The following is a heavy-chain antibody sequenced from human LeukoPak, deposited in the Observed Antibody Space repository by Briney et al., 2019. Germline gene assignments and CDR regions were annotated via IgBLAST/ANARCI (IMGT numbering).Heavy chain of an antibody. CDR3: ARDRWGYSYGGD. J-gene: IGHJ4*02. CDR2: IKQDGSEK. Sequence: GGTLRLSCAASGFTFSSYGMSWVRQAPGKGLEWVANIKQDGSEKYYVDSVKGRFTISRDNAKNSLYLQLNSLRAEDTAVYYCARDRWGYSYGGDWGQGTLVTVSS. V-gene: IGHV3-7*01. D-gene: IGHD5-18*01. CDR1: GFTFSSYG.